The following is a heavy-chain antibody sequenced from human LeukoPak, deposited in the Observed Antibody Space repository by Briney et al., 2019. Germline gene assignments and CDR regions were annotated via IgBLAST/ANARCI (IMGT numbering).Heavy chain of an antibody. Sequence: ASVKVSCKASGYTFTSYGISWVRQAPGQGLEWMGWISAYNGNTNYAQKLQGRVTMTTDTSTSTAYMELRSLRSDDTAVYYCARVQYYYDSSGYSEYYYYYYMDVWGKGTTVTVSS. CDR1: GYTFTSYG. J-gene: IGHJ6*03. V-gene: IGHV1-18*01. CDR3: ARVQYYYDSSGYSEYYYYYYMDV. CDR2: ISAYNGNT. D-gene: IGHD3-22*01.